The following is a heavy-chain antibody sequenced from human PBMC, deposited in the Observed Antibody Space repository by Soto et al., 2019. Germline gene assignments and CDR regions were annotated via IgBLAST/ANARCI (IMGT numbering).Heavy chain of an antibody. D-gene: IGHD3-10*01. CDR1: GGTVNSGNYY. V-gene: IGHV4-61*01. CDR2: FYYTGST. CDR3: ARVKGFGELLRGYNWFDP. J-gene: IGHJ5*02. Sequence: HSETTYLTCTVCGGTVNSGNYYWIWIRQPPGKGLEWIGFFYYTGSTNYNPSLKSRVTISMDTSKNQFSLKLSSVTAAATAVYYCARVKGFGELLRGYNWFDPWGQGTLVTGLL.